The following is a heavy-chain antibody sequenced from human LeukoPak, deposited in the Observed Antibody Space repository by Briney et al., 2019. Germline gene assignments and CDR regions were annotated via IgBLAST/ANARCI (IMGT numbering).Heavy chain of an antibody. D-gene: IGHD6-19*01. Sequence: GGSLRLSCAASGFTFSTYAMSWVRQAPGKGLEWVSTIGDSGANTYYADSVTGRFTISRDNSKNTLYLQKNSLRADDTAIYYCAKSMTLQWRGFFDLWGRGTHVTVSS. CDR2: IGDSGANT. CDR3: AKSMTLQWRGFFDL. CDR1: GFTFSTYA. V-gene: IGHV3-23*01. J-gene: IGHJ2*01.